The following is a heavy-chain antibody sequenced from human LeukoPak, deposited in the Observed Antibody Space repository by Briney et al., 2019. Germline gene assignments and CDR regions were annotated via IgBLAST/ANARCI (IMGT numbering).Heavy chain of an antibody. Sequence: PGGSLRLSCAVSGSTFRKHAIHWVRQAPGKGLEWVTVISHDGTNDYYRDSVKGRFTISRDNSKNTVLLQMNSLSPDDTAVYYCVGSPTYYYMDVWGKGTTVTVSS. J-gene: IGHJ6*03. V-gene: IGHV3-30*04. CDR3: VGSPTYYYMDV. D-gene: IGHD3-10*01. CDR1: GSTFRKHA. CDR2: ISHDGTND.